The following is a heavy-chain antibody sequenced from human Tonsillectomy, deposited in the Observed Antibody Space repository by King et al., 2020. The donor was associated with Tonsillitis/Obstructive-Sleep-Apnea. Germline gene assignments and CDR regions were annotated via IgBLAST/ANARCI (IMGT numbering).Heavy chain of an antibody. V-gene: IGHV4-39*01. D-gene: IGHD3-22*01. CDR2: IYYSGST. Sequence: LQLQESGPGLVKPSETLSLTCTVSGGSFSSSSYYWGWIRQPPGKGLEWIGRIYYSGSTYYNPSLKSRVTISVDTSKNQFSLKLSSVTAADTAVYYCARQGTRKPLYDSSGEEAYWGQGTLVTVSS. CDR3: ARQGTRKPLYDSSGEEAY. CDR1: GGSFSSSSYY. J-gene: IGHJ4*02.